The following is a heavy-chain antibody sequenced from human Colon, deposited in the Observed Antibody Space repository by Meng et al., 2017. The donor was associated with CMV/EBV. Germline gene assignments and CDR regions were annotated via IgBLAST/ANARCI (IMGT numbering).Heavy chain of an antibody. CDR1: GCIRSGYH. V-gene: IGHV1-46*01. CDR3: ARELGGTYYFDF. Sequence: LQLLKSGPEVKWLGSLVKVSCKASGCIRSGYHTHWVRQAPGKGLGWMGRVDPGGGAKYTQKFQGRVTMTRDTSTSTVHMELNSVTFADTAVYYCARELGGTYYFDFWGQGTLVTVSS. D-gene: IGHD1-26*01. CDR2: VDPGGGA. J-gene: IGHJ4*02.